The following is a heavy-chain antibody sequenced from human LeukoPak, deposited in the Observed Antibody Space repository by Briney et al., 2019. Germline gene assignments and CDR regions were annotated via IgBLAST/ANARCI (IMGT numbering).Heavy chain of an antibody. D-gene: IGHD3-22*01. Sequence: ASVKVSCKASGGTFSSYAISWVRQAPGQGLEWMGGIIPIFGTANYAQKFQGRVTITADESTSTAYMELSSLRSEDTAVYYCARGDAYYYDSSGYQPPLYYYYGMDVWGQGTTVTVSS. CDR1: GGTFSSYA. CDR3: ARGDAYYYDSSGYQPPLYYYYGMDV. J-gene: IGHJ6*02. V-gene: IGHV1-69*13. CDR2: IIPIFGTA.